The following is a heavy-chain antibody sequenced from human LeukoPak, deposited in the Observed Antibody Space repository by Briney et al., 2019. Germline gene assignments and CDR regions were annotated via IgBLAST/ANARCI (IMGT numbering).Heavy chain of an antibody. D-gene: IGHD2-2*01. CDR3: ARLVGYCSSTSCSLFDY. V-gene: IGHV1-2*06. CDR1: GYTFTGYY. J-gene: IGHJ4*02. CDR2: INPNSGGT. Sequence: ASVKVSCKASGYTFTGYYMHWVRQAPGQGLEWMGRINPNSGGTDYAQKFQGRVTMTRDTSISTAYMELSRLRSDDTAVYYCARLVGYCSSTSCSLFDYWGQGTLVTVSS.